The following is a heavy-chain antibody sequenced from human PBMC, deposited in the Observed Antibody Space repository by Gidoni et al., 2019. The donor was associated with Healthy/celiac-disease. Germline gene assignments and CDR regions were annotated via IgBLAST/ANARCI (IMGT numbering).Heavy chain of an antibody. V-gene: IGHV3-20*04. J-gene: IGHJ4*02. CDR2: INWNGGST. CDR1: GCTSDDYG. Sequence: EVQLVESGGGVVRPGGSLRLSCAPSGCTSDDYGMSWVRQAPGKGLGWVSGINWNGGSTGYADSVKGRFTISRDNAKNSLYLQMNSLRAEDTALYYCARFQSLTEYQYYFDYWGQGTLVTVSS. D-gene: IGHD2-2*01. CDR3: ARFQSLTEYQYYFDY.